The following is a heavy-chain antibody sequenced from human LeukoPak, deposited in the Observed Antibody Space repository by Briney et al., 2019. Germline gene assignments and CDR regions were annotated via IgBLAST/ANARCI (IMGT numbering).Heavy chain of an antibody. CDR2: ISWNSGSI. Sequence: GRSLRLSCAASGFTFDDYAMHWVRQALGKGLEWVSGISWNSGSIGYADSVKGRFTISRDNAKNSLYLQMNSLRAEDTALYYCAKDIFTMVRGVVDYWGQGTLVTVSS. CDR3: AKDIFTMVRGVVDY. D-gene: IGHD3-10*01. V-gene: IGHV3-9*01. J-gene: IGHJ4*02. CDR1: GFTFDDYA.